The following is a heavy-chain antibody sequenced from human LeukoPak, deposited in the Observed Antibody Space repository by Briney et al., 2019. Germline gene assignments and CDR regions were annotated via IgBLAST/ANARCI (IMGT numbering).Heavy chain of an antibody. CDR2: ISWNSGSI. Sequence: GGPLRLSCAASGFTFDDYAMHWVRQAPGRGLEWVSGISWNSGSIGYADSVKGRFTISRDNAKNSLYLQMNSLRAEDTAVYYCARDHGSYFLPKYYYMDVWGKGTTVTVSS. J-gene: IGHJ6*03. CDR1: GFTFDDYA. D-gene: IGHD1-26*01. CDR3: ARDHGSYFLPKYYYMDV. V-gene: IGHV3-9*01.